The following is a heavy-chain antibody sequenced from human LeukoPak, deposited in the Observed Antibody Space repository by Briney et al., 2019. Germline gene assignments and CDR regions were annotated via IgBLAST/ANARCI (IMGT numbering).Heavy chain of an antibody. Sequence: GGTLRLSCAASGFTFSSYAMHWVRQAPGKGLEWVAVISYDGSNKYYADSVKGRFTISRDNSKNTLYLQMNSLRAEDTAVYHCARGVNYGIWGQGTMVTVSS. CDR1: GFTFSSYA. V-gene: IGHV3-30-3*01. D-gene: IGHD3-10*01. CDR3: ARGVNYGI. CDR2: ISYDGSNK. J-gene: IGHJ3*02.